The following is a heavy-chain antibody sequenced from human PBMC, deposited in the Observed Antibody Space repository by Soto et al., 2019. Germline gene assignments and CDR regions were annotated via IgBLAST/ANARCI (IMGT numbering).Heavy chain of an antibody. CDR2: IYYSGNT. Sequence: QVQLQESGPGLVKPSQTLSLPCTVSGGSISSSGYYWSWIRQHPGKGLEWIGYIYYSGNTHYNPSLRSRVIMSLITSKNQFSLKLNAVSAADTAVYYCARVRCGSTSCRRLDYWGQGTLVTVSS. CDR3: ARVRCGSTSCRRLDY. D-gene: IGHD2-2*01. V-gene: IGHV4-31*03. J-gene: IGHJ4*02. CDR1: GGSISSSGYY.